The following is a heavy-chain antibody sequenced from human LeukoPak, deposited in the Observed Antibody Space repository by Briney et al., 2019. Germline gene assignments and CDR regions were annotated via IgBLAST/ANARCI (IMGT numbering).Heavy chain of an antibody. CDR2: ISGSSSYI. J-gene: IGHJ4*02. V-gene: IGHV3-21*01. Sequence: GGSLRLTCAASGFTFSTYNMDWVRQAPGKGLEWVSSISGSSSYIYYADSVKGRFSISRDNAKNSLYLQMNSLRAEDTAVYYCARDLLGWELHYFDYWGQGTLVTVSS. CDR3: ARDLLGWELHYFDY. D-gene: IGHD1-26*01. CDR1: GFTFSTYN.